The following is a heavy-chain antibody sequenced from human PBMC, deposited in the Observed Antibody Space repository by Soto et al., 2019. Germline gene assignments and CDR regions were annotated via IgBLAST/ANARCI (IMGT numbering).Heavy chain of an antibody. CDR3: VRYCGTTLCNGVATRTFDY. D-gene: IGHD5-12*01. Sequence: GESLKISCAASRFTFSTYEMHWVRQAPGKGLEWVSYISSSGSTVYYADSVKGRFTISRDNTRNSLYLQMNSLRDEDTALYYCVRYCGTTLCNGVATRTFDYWGQGTLVTVSS. V-gene: IGHV3-48*03. CDR2: ISSSGSTV. CDR1: RFTFSTYE. J-gene: IGHJ4*02.